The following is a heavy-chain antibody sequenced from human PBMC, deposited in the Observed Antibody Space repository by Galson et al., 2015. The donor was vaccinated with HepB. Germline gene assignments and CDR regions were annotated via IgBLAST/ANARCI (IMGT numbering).Heavy chain of an antibody. V-gene: IGHV3-9*01. CDR1: GFTFDDYA. CDR3: VGALYGSGSYSKY. D-gene: IGHD3-10*01. J-gene: IGHJ4*02. Sequence: SLRLSCAASGFTFDDYAMHWVRQAPGKGLEWVSGISRNSGSIGYADSVKGRFTISRDNAKNSLYLQMNSLRAEDTALYYCVGALYGSGSYSKYWGQGTLVTVSS. CDR2: ISRNSGSI.